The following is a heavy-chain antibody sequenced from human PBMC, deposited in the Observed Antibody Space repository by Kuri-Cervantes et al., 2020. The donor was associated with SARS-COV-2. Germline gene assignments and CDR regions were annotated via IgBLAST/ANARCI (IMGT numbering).Heavy chain of an antibody. D-gene: IGHD3-22*01. Sequence: ASVKVSCKASGYTFTSYYMHWVRQAPGQGLEWMGIINPSGGSTSYAQKFQGRVTMTEDTSTDTAYMELSSLRSEDTAVYYCATAGYTYYYDSRFDYWGQGTLVTVSS. CDR2: INPSGGST. CDR1: GYTFTSYY. V-gene: IGHV1-46*01. J-gene: IGHJ4*02. CDR3: ATAGYTYYYDSRFDY.